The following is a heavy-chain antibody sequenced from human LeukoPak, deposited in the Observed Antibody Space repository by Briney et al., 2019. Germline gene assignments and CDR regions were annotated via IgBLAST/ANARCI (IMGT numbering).Heavy chain of an antibody. D-gene: IGHD1-26*01. J-gene: IGHJ4*02. CDR1: GYTFTSYY. Sequence: ASVKVSCKASGYTFTSYYMHWVRQAPGQGLEWMGIINHSGGSTRYAQKFQDRVTMTRDTSTSTVYMELSSLRSEDTAVYYCARDSISGSYYFDYWGQGTLVTVSS. V-gene: IGHV1-46*01. CDR3: ARDSISGSYYFDY. CDR2: INHSGGST.